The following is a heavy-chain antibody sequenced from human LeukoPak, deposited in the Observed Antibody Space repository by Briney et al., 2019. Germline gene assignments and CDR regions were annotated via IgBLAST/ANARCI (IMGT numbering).Heavy chain of an antibody. CDR1: GFTFSSYA. V-gene: IGHV3-21*01. Sequence: GGSLRLSCAASGFTFSSYAMSWVRQAPGKGLEWVSSISSSSSHIYYADSVKGRFTISRDNAKNSLYLQMNSLRAEDTAVYYCARDSRSQVTNDEDYYYYMDVWDKGTTVTVSS. J-gene: IGHJ6*03. CDR3: ARDSRSQVTNDEDYYYYMDV. D-gene: IGHD1-14*01. CDR2: ISSSSSHI.